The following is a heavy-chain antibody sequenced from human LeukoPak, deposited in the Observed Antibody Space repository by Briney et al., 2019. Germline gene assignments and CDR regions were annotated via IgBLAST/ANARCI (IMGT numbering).Heavy chain of an antibody. CDR1: GGSISGGDYY. V-gene: IGHV4-30-4*01. D-gene: IGHD3-10*01. CDR3: ARDADLGSEV. Sequence: SETLSLTCTVSGGSISGGDYYWSWIRQTLGKGLEWIGYIYYSGIPYYNPSLRSRVTISRDTSKNQFSLRLSSVTAADTAVYYCARDADLGSEVWGPGTLVTVSS. J-gene: IGHJ4*02. CDR2: IYYSGIP.